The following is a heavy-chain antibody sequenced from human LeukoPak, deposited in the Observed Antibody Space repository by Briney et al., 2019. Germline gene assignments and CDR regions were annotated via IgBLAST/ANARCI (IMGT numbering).Heavy chain of an antibody. Sequence: ASVKVSCKASGYTFTGYYMHWVRQAPGQGLEWMGWINPNSGGTNYAQKFQGRVTMTRDTSISTAYMELSRLRSDDTAVYYCARAGATHLFIDAFDIWGQGTMVTVSS. D-gene: IGHD6-25*01. CDR2: INPNSGGT. CDR1: GYTFTGYY. CDR3: ARAGATHLFIDAFDI. J-gene: IGHJ3*02. V-gene: IGHV1-2*02.